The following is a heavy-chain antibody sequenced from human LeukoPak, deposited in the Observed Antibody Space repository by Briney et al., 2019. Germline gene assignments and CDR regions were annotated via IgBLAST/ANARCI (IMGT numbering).Heavy chain of an antibody. D-gene: IGHD2-2*01. Sequence: SETLSLTCTVSGGSISSYCWSWIRQSPGKGLEGMGYVCTSGSSNYNPSLRSRVTISVDTSRNQFSLKLSSVTAADTAVYYCASHTRYCSRTSCSSYYYMDVWGKGTTVTVSS. J-gene: IGHJ6*03. CDR3: ASHTRYCSRTSCSSYYYMDV. V-gene: IGHV4-4*09. CDR1: GGSISSYC. CDR2: VCTSGSS.